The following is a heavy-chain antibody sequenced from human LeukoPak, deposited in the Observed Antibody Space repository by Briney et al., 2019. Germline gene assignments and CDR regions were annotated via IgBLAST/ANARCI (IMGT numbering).Heavy chain of an antibody. J-gene: IGHJ4*02. Sequence: ASVKVSCKASGGTFSSYAISWVRQAPGQGLEWMGWINPNSGGTNYAQKFQGRVTMTRDTSISTAYMELSRLRSDDTAVYYCARDRSYYDILTGYYPLYYFDYWGQGTPVTVSS. D-gene: IGHD3-9*01. V-gene: IGHV1-2*02. CDR1: GGTFSSYA. CDR2: INPNSGGT. CDR3: ARDRSYYDILTGYYPLYYFDY.